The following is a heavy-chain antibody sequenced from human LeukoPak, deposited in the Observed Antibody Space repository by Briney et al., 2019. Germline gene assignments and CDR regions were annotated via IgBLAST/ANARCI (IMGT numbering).Heavy chain of an antibody. CDR3: ARPRITMVRGVKRDNDAFDI. CDR2: ISGSGGST. Sequence: PGGSLRLSCAASGFTVSSYAMSWVRQAPGKGLEWVSAISGSGGSTYYADSVKGRFTISRDNSKNTLYLQINSLRDEDTAVYYCARPRITMVRGVKRDNDAFDIWGQGTMVTVSS. J-gene: IGHJ3*02. CDR1: GFTVSSYA. V-gene: IGHV3-23*01. D-gene: IGHD3-10*01.